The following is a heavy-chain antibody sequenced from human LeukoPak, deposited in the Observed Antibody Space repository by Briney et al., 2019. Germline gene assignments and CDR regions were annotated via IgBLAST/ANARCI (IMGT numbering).Heavy chain of an antibody. J-gene: IGHJ4*02. CDR3: AKGYYGNYVAVDY. CDR2: VSGGGGYT. Sequence: GGSLRLSCAASGFTFSSYAMSWVRQAPGKGLEWVSAVSGGGGYTYYADSVKGRFTISRDKSTNTLYLQMNSLRADDTAVYYCAKGYYGNYVAVDYWGQGTLVTVSS. D-gene: IGHD4-11*01. V-gene: IGHV3-23*01. CDR1: GFTFSSYA.